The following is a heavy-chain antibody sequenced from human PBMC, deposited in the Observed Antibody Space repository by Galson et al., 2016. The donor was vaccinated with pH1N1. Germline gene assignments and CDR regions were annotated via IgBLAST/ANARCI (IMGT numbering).Heavy chain of an antibody. Sequence: TLSLTCTVSGGSISSGGYYWSWIRQHPGKGLEWIGYIYNSGSTYYNPSLRSRLTISVDTSKNHFSLKLSSVTAADTAVHYCARGRRSTVTNNYFDYWGQGTLVTVSS. CDR3: ARGRRSTVTNNYFDY. CDR2: IYNSGST. D-gene: IGHD4-17*01. CDR1: GGSISSGGYY. J-gene: IGHJ4*02. V-gene: IGHV4-31*03.